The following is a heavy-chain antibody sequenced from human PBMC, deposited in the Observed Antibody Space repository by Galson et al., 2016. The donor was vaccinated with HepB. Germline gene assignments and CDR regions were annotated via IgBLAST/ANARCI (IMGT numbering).Heavy chain of an antibody. CDR2: IYSGGTT. J-gene: IGHJ5*02. Sequence: SETLSLTCTVSGASITNHYWSWIRQPPGKGLEWIGYIYSGGTTNYNPSLKSRVTMSVDTSKRQVSLNLSSATAADTAVYYCARGEFETDGFWFDPWGQGTLVTVSS. V-gene: IGHV4-59*11. CDR3: ARGEFETDGFWFDP. CDR1: GASITNHY. D-gene: IGHD2-2*03.